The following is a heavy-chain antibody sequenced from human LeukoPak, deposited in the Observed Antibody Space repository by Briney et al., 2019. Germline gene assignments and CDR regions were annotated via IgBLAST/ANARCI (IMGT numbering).Heavy chain of an antibody. CDR2: INTNTGNP. V-gene: IGHV7-4-1*02. Sequence: ASVKVSCKASGYTFTSYAMNWVRQAPGQGLEWMGWINTNTGNPTYAQGFTGRFVFSLDTSVSTAYLQISSLKAEDTAVYYCARGGEYQLLNYYYYYGMDVWGQGTTVTVSS. J-gene: IGHJ6*02. CDR3: ARGGEYQLLNYYYYYGMDV. CDR1: GYTFTSYA. D-gene: IGHD2-2*01.